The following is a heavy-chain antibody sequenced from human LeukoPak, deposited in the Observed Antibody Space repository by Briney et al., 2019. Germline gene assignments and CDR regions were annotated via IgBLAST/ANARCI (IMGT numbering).Heavy chain of an antibody. Sequence: PSETLSLTCTVSGGSIDSYYWSWIRQSAGKGLEWIGRIYATGSTDYSPSLKSRVTLSVDASQNQFSLKLTSMTAADTAIYYCARLKCGGGCPLDYWGQGMLVSVSS. CDR2: IYATGST. V-gene: IGHV4-4*07. CDR1: GGSIDSYY. D-gene: IGHD2-21*01. J-gene: IGHJ4*02. CDR3: ARLKCGGGCPLDY.